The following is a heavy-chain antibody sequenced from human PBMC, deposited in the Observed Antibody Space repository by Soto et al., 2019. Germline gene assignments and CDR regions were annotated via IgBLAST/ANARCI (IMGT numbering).Heavy chain of an antibody. CDR1: GYTFTSYA. CDR3: ARSPGYSYGDY. D-gene: IGHD5-18*01. CDR2: INAGNGNT. Sequence: ASVKVSCKASGYTFTSYAMHWVRQAPGQRLEWMGRINAGNGNTKYSQKFQGRVTITRDTSASTAYMELSSLRSEDTAVYYCARSPGYSYGDYWGQGTLVTVSS. J-gene: IGHJ4*02. V-gene: IGHV1-3*01.